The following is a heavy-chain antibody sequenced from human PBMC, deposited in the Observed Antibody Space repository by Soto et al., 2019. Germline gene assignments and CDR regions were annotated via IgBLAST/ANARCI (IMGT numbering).Heavy chain of an antibody. J-gene: IGHJ3*01. CDR2: ISGFSAGSAST. V-gene: IGHV3-23*01. CDR1: GFTFNSYA. Sequence: EVQLLESGGGLVQPGGSLRLSCAASGFTFNSYAMHWVRQAPGKGLEWVSGISGFSAGSASTYFADSVKGRFIISRDISINTLYLQINNLRAEDTARYYCARLPLFFGLDAFDFRGHGTLVTVSS. D-gene: IGHD3-10*01. CDR3: ARLPLFFGLDAFDF.